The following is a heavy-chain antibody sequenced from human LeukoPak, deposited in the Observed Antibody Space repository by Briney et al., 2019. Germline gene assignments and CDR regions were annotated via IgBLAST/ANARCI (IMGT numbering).Heavy chain of an antibody. CDR1: HGSISSYY. V-gene: IGHV4-59*01. CDR3: ARGAQAWQLVPFDF. D-gene: IGHD6-13*01. J-gene: IGHJ4*02. CDR2: IYYSGST. Sequence: SETLSLTCTVSHGSISSYYWSWIRQPPGKGLEWIGYIYYSGSTNYNPSLKSRVTISVDTSKNQFSLKLSSVTAADTAVYYCARGAQAWQLVPFDFWGQGALVAVSS.